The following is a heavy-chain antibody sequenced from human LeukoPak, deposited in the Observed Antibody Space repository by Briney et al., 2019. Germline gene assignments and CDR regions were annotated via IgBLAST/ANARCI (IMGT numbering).Heavy chain of an antibody. CDR3: ARDAVDTANAV. CDR2: MSFDGSHE. D-gene: IGHD5-18*01. Sequence: GGSLTLSCVASGLTFSNSAMHWVRQAPGKGLEWVAIMSFDGSHERYGDSVKGRFTISRDNAKNTLYLQMNSLRAEDTAVYYCARDAVDTANAVWGQGTTVTVSS. V-gene: IGHV3-30*04. CDR1: GLTFSNSA. J-gene: IGHJ6*02.